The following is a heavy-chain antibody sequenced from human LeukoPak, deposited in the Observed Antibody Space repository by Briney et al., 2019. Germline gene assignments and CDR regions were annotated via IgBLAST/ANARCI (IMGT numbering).Heavy chain of an antibody. CDR3: AREDTGVAFDI. CDR2: ISGSGIK. V-gene: IGHV3-48*03. CDR1: RFTFSSYE. D-gene: IGHD2-8*01. J-gene: IGHJ3*02. Sequence: GGALRLSCAASRFTFSSYEMNWVRQAPGKGLEWVSYISGSGIKHYADSVKGRFTISRDNAKNSLYLQMNSLRVEDTAVYYCAREDTGVAFDIWGQGTTVTV.